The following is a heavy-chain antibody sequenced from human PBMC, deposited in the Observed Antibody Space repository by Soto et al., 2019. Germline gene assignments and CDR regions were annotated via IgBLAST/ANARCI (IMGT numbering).Heavy chain of an antibody. CDR3: AHRRDDYGDYGSSFDY. CDR1: GFSLSTSGVG. V-gene: IGHV2-5*01. J-gene: IGHJ4*02. CDR2: IYWNDDK. D-gene: IGHD4-17*01. Sequence: QITLKESGPTLVKPTQTLTLTCTFSGFSLSTSGVGVGWIRQPPGKALEWLALIYWNDDKRYSPSLKSRLTITTDTSKNQVVLTMTNMDPVDTATYYCAHRRDDYGDYGSSFDYWGQGTLVTVSS.